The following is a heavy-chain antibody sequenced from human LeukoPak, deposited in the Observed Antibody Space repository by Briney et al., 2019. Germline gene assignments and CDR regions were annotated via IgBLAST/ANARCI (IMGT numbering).Heavy chain of an antibody. CDR3: AKARWEPNFDY. Sequence: GGSLRLSCAASGFTFDDYAMHWVRQGPGKSLEWVSLINENGDIAYYGDSVRGQFTVSRDNAKNSLYLQMNSLTTEDTALYYCAKARWEPNFDYWGQGTLVTVSS. CDR2: INENGDIA. J-gene: IGHJ4*02. D-gene: IGHD1-26*01. CDR1: GFTFDDYA. V-gene: IGHV3-43*02.